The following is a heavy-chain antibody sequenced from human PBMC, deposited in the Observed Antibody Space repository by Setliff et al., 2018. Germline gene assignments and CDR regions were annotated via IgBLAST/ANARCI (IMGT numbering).Heavy chain of an antibody. Sequence: LRLSCAASGFTFSSYAMSWVRQAPGKGLNWVSAVSGGGDTTFYAASVKGRFTISRDNAKNSVYLHMDSLRPEDTAVYYCATPALSSIDYWGQGTLVTVSS. CDR3: ATPALSSIDY. D-gene: IGHD2-2*01. CDR2: VSGGGDTT. J-gene: IGHJ4*02. V-gene: IGHV3-23*01. CDR1: GFTFSSYA.